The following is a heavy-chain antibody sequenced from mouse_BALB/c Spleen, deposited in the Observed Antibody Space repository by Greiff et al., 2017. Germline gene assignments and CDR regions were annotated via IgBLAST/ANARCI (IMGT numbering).Heavy chain of an antibody. CDR2: ISSGGGNT. CDR1: GFTFSSYT. Sequence: EVQRVESGGGLVKPGGSLKLSCAASGFTFSSYTMSWVRQTPEKRLEWVATISSGGGNTYYPDSVKGRFTISRDNAKNNLYLQMSSLRSEDTALYYCARLSNYYYGSSYEAMDYWGQGTSVTVSS. J-gene: IGHJ4*01. V-gene: IGHV5-9*03. CDR3: ARLSNYYYGSSYEAMDY. D-gene: IGHD1-1*01.